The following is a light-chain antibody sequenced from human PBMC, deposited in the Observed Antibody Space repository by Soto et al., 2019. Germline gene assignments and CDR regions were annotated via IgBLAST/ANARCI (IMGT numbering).Light chain of an antibody. CDR2: DVS. J-gene: IGLJ2*01. Sequence: QSALTQPRSVSGSPGQSVTISCTGTSSDVGSYNYVSWYQHHPGKAPKLMIYDVSKRPSGVPDRFSASKSGNTASLTISGLQAEDEADYYCCSYAGSYTFIFGGGTKLTVL. V-gene: IGLV2-11*01. CDR3: CSYAGSYTFI. CDR1: SSDVGSYNY.